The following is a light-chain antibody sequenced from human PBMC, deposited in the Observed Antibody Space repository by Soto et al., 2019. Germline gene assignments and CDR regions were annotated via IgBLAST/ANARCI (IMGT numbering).Light chain of an antibody. CDR1: QSVSSSY. V-gene: IGKV3-20*01. Sequence: EIVLTQSPGTLSLSPGERATLSCRASQSVSSSYLAWYQQKPGQAPRLLIYGASSRATGIPDRFSGSGSGTDLTPTIRRLEPEDFAVYYCQKYSSPPYTFGQGTKLEIK. J-gene: IGKJ2*01. CDR2: GAS. CDR3: QKYSSPPYT.